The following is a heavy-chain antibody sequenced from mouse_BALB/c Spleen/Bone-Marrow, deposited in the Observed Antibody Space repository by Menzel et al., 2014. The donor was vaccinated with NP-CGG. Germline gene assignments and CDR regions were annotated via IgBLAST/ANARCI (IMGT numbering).Heavy chain of an antibody. CDR1: GFNIKDTY. V-gene: IGHV14-3*02. CDR3: ALYYGYDVGY. CDR2: IDPANGNT. J-gene: IGHJ2*01. Sequence: SGAELVKPGASVKLSCTASGFNIKDTYMHWVKQRPEQGLEWIGRIDPANGNTKYDPKFQGKATITADTSSNTAYLQLSSLTSEDTAVYYCALYYGYDVGYWGQGTTLTVSS. D-gene: IGHD2-2*01.